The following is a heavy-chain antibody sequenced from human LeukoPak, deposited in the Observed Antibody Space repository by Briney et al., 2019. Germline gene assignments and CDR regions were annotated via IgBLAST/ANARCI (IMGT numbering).Heavy chain of an antibody. CDR3: ARGAFEVVPATVNYYYYMDV. V-gene: IGHV1-2*02. J-gene: IGHJ6*03. CDR2: INPNSGGT. D-gene: IGHD2-2*01. CDR1: GYTFTGYY. Sequence: ASVKVSCKASGYTFTGYYMHWVRQAPGQGLEWMGWINPNSGGTNYAQKFQGRVTMTRDTSISTAYMELSRLRSDDTAVYYCARGAFEVVPATVNYYYYMDVWGKGTTVTVSS.